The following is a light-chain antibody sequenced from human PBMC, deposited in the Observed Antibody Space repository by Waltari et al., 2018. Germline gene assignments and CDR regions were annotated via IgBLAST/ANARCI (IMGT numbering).Light chain of an antibody. Sequence: QSALTQPASVSGSPGQSITIPCTGTSRDVGGYYYVSWYQQHSGKAPKLIIFNVKNRPSGVSTRFSGSKSGNTASLTISGLQAEDEAHYYCNSYTSSASRVFGGGTKLTVL. V-gene: IGLV2-14*03. J-gene: IGLJ3*02. CDR1: SRDVGGYYY. CDR3: NSYTSSASRV. CDR2: NVK.